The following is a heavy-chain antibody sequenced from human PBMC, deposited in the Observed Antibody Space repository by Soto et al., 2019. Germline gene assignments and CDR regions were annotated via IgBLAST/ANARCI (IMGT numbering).Heavy chain of an antibody. V-gene: IGHV3-23*01. CDR2: INSSGGST. Sequence: GGSLRLSCAASGFTFSSYAMSWVRQAPGKGLEWVSAINSSGGSTYYADSVKGRFTISRDNSKNTLYLQMNSLRAEDTAVYYSAKHYYDSSGYPYYFNYWGQGTLVTVSS. CDR1: GFTFSSYA. CDR3: AKHYYDSSGYPYYFNY. D-gene: IGHD3-22*01. J-gene: IGHJ4*02.